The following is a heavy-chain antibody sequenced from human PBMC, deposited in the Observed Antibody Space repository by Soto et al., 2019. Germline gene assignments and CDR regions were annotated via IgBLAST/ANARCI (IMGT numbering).Heavy chain of an antibody. J-gene: IGHJ6*02. V-gene: IGHV6-1*01. CDR3: ARESGSFAGGYYGMDV. CDR2: TYYRSKWYN. CDR1: GDSVSSNSAA. D-gene: IGHD1-26*01. Sequence: LSLTCAISGDSVSSNSAAWNWIRQSPSRGLEWLGRTYYRSKWYNDYAVSVKSRITINPDTSKNQFSLQLNPVTPEDTAVYYCARESGSFAGGYYGMDVWGQGTTVTVSS.